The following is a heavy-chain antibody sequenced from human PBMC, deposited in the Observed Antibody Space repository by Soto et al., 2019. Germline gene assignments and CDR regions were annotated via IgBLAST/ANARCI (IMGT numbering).Heavy chain of an antibody. Sequence: AFSLTWTVSGDFISSGGYYWSWIRQHPGKGLEWIGYIYYSGSTYYNPSLKSRVTISVDTSENQFSLKLSSVTAADMAVYYCARTVVGTGTSYPEYWGQGSQVTVS. V-gene: IGHV4-31*02. CDR1: GDFISSGGYY. CDR2: IYYSGST. D-gene: IGHD3-10*01. J-gene: IGHJ4*02. CDR3: ARTVVGTGTSYPEY.